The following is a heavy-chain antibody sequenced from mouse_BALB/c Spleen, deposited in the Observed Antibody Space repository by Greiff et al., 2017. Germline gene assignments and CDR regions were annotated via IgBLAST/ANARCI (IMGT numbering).Heavy chain of an antibody. CDR3: ARGYYGSLYFDV. CDR1: GYSITSGYY. D-gene: IGHD1-2*01. CDR2: ISYDGSN. Sequence: EVQLVESGPGPVKPSQSLSLTCSVTGYSITSGYYWNWIRQFPGNKLEWMGYISYDGSNNYNPSLKNRISITRDTSKNQFFLKLNSVTTEDTATYYCARGYYGSLYFDVWGAGTTVTVSS. J-gene: IGHJ1*01. V-gene: IGHV3-6*02.